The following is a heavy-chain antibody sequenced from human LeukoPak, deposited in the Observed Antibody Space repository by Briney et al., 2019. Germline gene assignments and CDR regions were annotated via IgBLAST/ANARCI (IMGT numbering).Heavy chain of an antibody. CDR3: ARDLQCGGDCHYDALDI. CDR2: IKEDGSEK. CDR1: GFTFSNYW. D-gene: IGHD2-21*02. Sequence: GGSLRLSCGASGFTFSNYWMNWVRQAPGKGLEWVANIKEDGSEKYYADSVRGRFTISRDNAKNSLFLQMNSLRAEDTAVYYCARDLQCGGDCHYDALDIWGKGTLVTVSS. V-gene: IGHV3-7*01. J-gene: IGHJ3*02.